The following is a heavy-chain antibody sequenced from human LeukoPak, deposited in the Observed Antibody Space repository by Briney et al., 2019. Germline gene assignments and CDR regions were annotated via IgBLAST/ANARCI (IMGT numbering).Heavy chain of an antibody. CDR2: IYPGDSDT. CDR1: GYSFASYW. CDR3: ASIGLYYYDSSGYYWDDAFDT. V-gene: IGHV5-51*01. J-gene: IGHJ3*02. D-gene: IGHD3-22*01. Sequence: GESLKISCKGSGYSFASYWIGWVRKMPGKGLEWMGIIYPGDSDTRYSPSFQGQVTISADKSISTAYLQWSSLKASDTAMYYCASIGLYYYDSSGYYWDDAFDTWGQGTMVTVSS.